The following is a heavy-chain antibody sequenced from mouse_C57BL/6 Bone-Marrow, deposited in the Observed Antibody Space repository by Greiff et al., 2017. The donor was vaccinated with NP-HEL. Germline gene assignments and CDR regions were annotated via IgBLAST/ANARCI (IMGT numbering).Heavy chain of an antibody. Sequence: EVQLQESGGGLVQPGGSMKLSCAASGFTFSDAWMDWVRQSPEKGLEWVAEIRNKANNHSTSYAVSVKGRFTISRDDSKSSVYLHMNSLSAEDTGIYYCTRPYYYGRDYFDYWGQGTTLTVSS. CDR1: GFTFSDAW. V-gene: IGHV6-6*01. D-gene: IGHD1-1*01. CDR2: IRNKANNHST. CDR3: TRPYYYGRDYFDY. J-gene: IGHJ2*01.